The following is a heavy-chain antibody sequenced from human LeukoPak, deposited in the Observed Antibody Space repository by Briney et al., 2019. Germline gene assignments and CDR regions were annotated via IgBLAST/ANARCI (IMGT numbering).Heavy chain of an antibody. CDR3: ARAKLNCSSTSCPPSAPFYYYYYGMDV. CDR2: ISSSSGYI. Sequence: KAGGSLRLSCAASGFTFSSYSMNWVRQAPGKGLEWVSSISSSSGYIYYADSVKGRFTISRDNAKNSLYLQMNSLRAEDTAVYYCARAKLNCSSTSCPPSAPFYYYYYGMDVWGQGTTVTVSS. V-gene: IGHV3-21*04. J-gene: IGHJ6*02. D-gene: IGHD2-2*01. CDR1: GFTFSSYS.